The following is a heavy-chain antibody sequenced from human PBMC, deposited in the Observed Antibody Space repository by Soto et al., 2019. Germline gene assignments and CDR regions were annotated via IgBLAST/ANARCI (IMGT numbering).Heavy chain of an antibody. V-gene: IGHV4-4*07. D-gene: IGHD6-19*01. CDR2: IDAGGDS. CDR3: ARDHAQEVVGTGLDY. CDR1: GGSINNYY. J-gene: IGHJ4*02. Sequence: QVQLQESGPGLVKPSETLSLICTVSGGSINNYYWDWVRQPAGKGLEWIGRIDAGGDSTHNPSLMGRSTLSVEPSKNKLFLKRTSVTAADTAIYYCARDHAQEVVGTGLDYWGQGALVIVYS.